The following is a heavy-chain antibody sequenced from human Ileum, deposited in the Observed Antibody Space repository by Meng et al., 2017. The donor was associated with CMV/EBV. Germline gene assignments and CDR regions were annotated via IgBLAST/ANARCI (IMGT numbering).Heavy chain of an antibody. D-gene: IGHD3-10*01. Sequence: SETLSLTCTASGCPISSYYWRWIRQPAGKGLEWIWRIYTSGSTNYNPSLKSRVTMSVDTSKNQFSLKLSAVTDADTAVYCCAREFRRAFDPWGQGTRVTGSS. J-gene: IGHJ5*02. CDR2: IYTSGST. CDR1: GCPISSYY. V-gene: IGHV4-4*07. CDR3: AREFRRAFDP.